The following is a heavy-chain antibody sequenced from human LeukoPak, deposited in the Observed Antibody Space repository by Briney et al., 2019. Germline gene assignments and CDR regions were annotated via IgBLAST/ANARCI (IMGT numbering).Heavy chain of an antibody. CDR1: GFTFSSYG. CDR2: IWYDGSNK. J-gene: IGHJ4*02. Sequence: GGSLRLSCAASGFTFSSYGTHGLRQAPGKGLEWVVVIWYDGSNKYYADSVKGRFTISRDNSKNTLYLQMNSLSAEDTAVYYCASTGDSSSSQGLFDYWGQGTLVTVSS. D-gene: IGHD6-6*01. CDR3: ASTGDSSSSQGLFDY. V-gene: IGHV3-33*01.